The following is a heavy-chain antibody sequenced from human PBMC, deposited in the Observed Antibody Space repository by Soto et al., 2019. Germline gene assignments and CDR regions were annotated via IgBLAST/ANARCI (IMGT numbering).Heavy chain of an antibody. CDR2: IKKDGSDK. CDR3: VRGGMLGY. V-gene: IGHV3-7*04. Sequence: EEQLVEAGGGLVQPGGSLRLSCTASGVTFSNFWMNWVRQTPVKGVEWVASIKKDGSDKYFVDSVKGRFTISRDNAKNSLYLQMISLTAEDTAVYYCVRGGMLGYWGQGTVVTVSS. D-gene: IGHD3-16*01. J-gene: IGHJ4*02. CDR1: GVTFSNFW.